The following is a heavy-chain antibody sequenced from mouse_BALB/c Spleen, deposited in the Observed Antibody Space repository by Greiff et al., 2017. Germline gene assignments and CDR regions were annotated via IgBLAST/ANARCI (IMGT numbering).Heavy chain of an antibody. CDR2: ISSGGSYT. J-gene: IGHJ4*01. CDR1: GFTFSSYA. V-gene: IGHV5-9-4*01. D-gene: IGHD2-14*01. CDR3: ARDRYDDYAMDY. Sequence: DVKLVESGGGLVKPGGSLKLSCAASGFTFSSYAMSWVRQSPEKRLEWVAEISSGGSYTYYPDTVTGRFTISRDNAKNTLYLEMSSLRSEDTAMYYCARDRYDDYAMDYWGQGTSVTVSS.